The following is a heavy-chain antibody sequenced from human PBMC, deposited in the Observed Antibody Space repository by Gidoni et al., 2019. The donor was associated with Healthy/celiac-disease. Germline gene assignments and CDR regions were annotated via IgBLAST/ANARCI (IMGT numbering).Heavy chain of an antibody. CDR1: GFTFDDYA. Sequence: EVQLVESGGGLVQPGRSLRISCAASGFTFDDYAMHWVRQAPGKGLAWVSGRSWNSCSIGYADSVKGRFTISRDNAKNSLYRQMNSLRAEDTSLYYCAKTSSYYYGSGSSTTYYLDYWGQGTLVTVSS. CDR3: AKTSSYYYGSGSSTTYYLDY. CDR2: RSWNSCSI. D-gene: IGHD3-10*01. V-gene: IGHV3-9*01. J-gene: IGHJ4*02.